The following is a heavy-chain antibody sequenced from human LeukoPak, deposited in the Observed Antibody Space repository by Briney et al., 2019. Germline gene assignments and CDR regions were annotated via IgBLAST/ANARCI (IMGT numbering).Heavy chain of an antibody. J-gene: IGHJ4*02. CDR2: ISGSGDST. V-gene: IGHV3-23*01. CDR1: GFTLSTNA. Sequence: GGSLRLSCAASGFTLSTNAMSWVRQAPGKGLEWVSGISGSGDSTYYADSVKGRITISRDSSKNTLYLQMNSLRAEDTAVYYCAKEQPAAAGAIDYWGQGTLVTVSS. CDR3: AKEQPAAAGAIDY. D-gene: IGHD6-13*01.